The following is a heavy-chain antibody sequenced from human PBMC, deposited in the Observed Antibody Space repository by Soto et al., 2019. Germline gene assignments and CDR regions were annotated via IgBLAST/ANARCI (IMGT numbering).Heavy chain of an antibody. D-gene: IGHD1-20*01. CDR3: AKDLVYGINFYYYGMDV. J-gene: IGHJ6*02. V-gene: IGHV3-30*18. CDR2: ISYDGSNK. Sequence: QVQLVESGGGVVQPGRSLGLSCAVSGFPFSGYGMHWARQAPGQGLEWVAVISYDGSNKYYADSVKGRFTISRDNSKNTLYLQMNSLRPDDTAVYYCAKDLVYGINFYYYGMDVWGQGITVTVSS. CDR1: GFPFSGYG.